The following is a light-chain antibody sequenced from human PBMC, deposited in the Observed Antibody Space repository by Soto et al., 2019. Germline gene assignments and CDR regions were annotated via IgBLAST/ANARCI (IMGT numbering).Light chain of an antibody. J-gene: IGKJ1*01. Sequence: ELVLTQSPGTLSLSPGERATLSCRASQSVTSTYLACNQQKPGQAPSLLIYGASSRATGIPDRFSGSGSGTDFTLTISRLEPEDFAVYYCQQYGSSAWTFGQGTKVEIK. CDR2: GAS. CDR3: QQYGSSAWT. V-gene: IGKV3-20*01. CDR1: QSVTSTY.